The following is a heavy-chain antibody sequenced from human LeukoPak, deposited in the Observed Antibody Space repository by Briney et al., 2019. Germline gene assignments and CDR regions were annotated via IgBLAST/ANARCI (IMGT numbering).Heavy chain of an antibody. D-gene: IGHD2-15*01. Sequence: RTGGSLRLSCAASGFTFSSYWMHWVRQAPGKGLVWVSHINSDGSSTTYADSVKGRFTISRDNAKNTLYLQMNSLRAEDTAVYYCARDRPRYCSGGSCYNTNTFDYWGQGTLVTVPS. CDR2: INSDGSST. CDR3: ARDRPRYCSGGSCYNTNTFDY. J-gene: IGHJ4*02. CDR1: GFTFSSYW. V-gene: IGHV3-74*01.